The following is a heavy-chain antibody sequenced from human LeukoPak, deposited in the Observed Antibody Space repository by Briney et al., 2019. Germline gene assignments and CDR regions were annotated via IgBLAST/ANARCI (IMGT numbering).Heavy chain of an antibody. CDR1: GFTFSSYA. CDR2: ISYDGSNK. CDR3: ARDYNHYDFLGWGFDY. J-gene: IGHJ4*02. V-gene: IGHV3-30-3*01. D-gene: IGHD3-3*01. Sequence: GGSLRLSCAASGFTFSSYAMHWVRQAPGKGLEWVAVISYDGSNKYYADSVKGRFTISRDNSKNTLYLQMNSLRAEDTAVYYCARDYNHYDFLGWGFDYWGQGTLVTVSS.